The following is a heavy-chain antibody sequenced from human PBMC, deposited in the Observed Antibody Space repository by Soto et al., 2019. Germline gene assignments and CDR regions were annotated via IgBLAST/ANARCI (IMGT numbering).Heavy chain of an antibody. J-gene: IGHJ6*03. CDR1: GFTFSSYW. CDR3: ARGWGGEYSYLVYYYYYYMDV. CDR2: INSDGSST. Sequence: GGSLRLSCAASGFTFSSYWMHWVRQAPGKGLVWVSRINSDGSSTSYADSVKGRFTISRDNAKNTLYLQMNSLRAEDTAVYYCARGWGGEYSYLVYYYYYYMDVWGKGTTVTVSS. V-gene: IGHV3-74*01. D-gene: IGHD5-18*01.